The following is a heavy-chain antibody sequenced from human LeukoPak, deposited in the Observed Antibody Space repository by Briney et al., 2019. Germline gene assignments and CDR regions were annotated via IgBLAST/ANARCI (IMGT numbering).Heavy chain of an antibody. CDR3: AREMRSYDSSGYYSFDY. CDR1: GFTFSSYW. Sequence: GGSLRLSCAASGFTFSSYWMSWARQAPGKGLEWVANIKQDGSEKYYVDSVKGRFTISRDNAKNSLYLQMNSLRAEDTAVYYCAREMRSYDSSGYYSFDYWGQGTLVTVSS. CDR2: IKQDGSEK. V-gene: IGHV3-7*01. D-gene: IGHD3-22*01. J-gene: IGHJ4*02.